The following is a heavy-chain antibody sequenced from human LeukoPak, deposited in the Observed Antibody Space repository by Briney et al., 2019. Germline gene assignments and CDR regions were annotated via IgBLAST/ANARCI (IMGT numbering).Heavy chain of an antibody. D-gene: IGHD5-24*01. Sequence: SGGSLRLSCAASGFIFSDYGMNWVRQAPGKGLEWVSYISRSSRYIYYADSMKGRLTISRDNAKNSLYLHMDSLRAEDTALYYCAREGAGREGHNFDYWGQGTLVTVSS. CDR3: AREGAGREGHNFDY. J-gene: IGHJ4*02. V-gene: IGHV3-21*01. CDR2: ISRSSRYI. CDR1: GFIFSDYG.